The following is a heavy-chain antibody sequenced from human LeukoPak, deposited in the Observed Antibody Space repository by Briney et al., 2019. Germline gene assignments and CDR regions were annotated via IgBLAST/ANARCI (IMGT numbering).Heavy chain of an antibody. Sequence: SVSLTCTLSGYASSGYFRHRMRLAPGQGLEWMGWIKPKRDFTNYAQKLQGRVTMTRDTSISTAHMELSRLGSDDTADYCCAKRWDNDFLSGNSLDFWHQGTLVPVSP. D-gene: IGHD3-3*01. V-gene: IGHV1-2*02. CDR2: IKPKRDFT. J-gene: IGHJ4*02. CDR3: AKRWDNDFLSGNSLDF. CDR1: GYASSGYF.